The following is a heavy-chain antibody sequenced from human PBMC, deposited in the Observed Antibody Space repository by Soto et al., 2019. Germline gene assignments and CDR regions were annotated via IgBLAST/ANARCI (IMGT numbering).Heavy chain of an antibody. D-gene: IGHD3-22*01. J-gene: IGHJ5*02. Sequence: ASGKVSCKASGYTFTSYGISWVRQAPGQGLEWMGWISAYNGNTNYAQKLQGRVTMTTDTSTSTAYMELRSLRSDDTAVYYCARDVGYYYDSSGYNHSKWFDPWGQGTLVPVSS. CDR1: GYTFTSYG. V-gene: IGHV1-18*01. CDR2: ISAYNGNT. CDR3: ARDVGYYYDSSGYNHSKWFDP.